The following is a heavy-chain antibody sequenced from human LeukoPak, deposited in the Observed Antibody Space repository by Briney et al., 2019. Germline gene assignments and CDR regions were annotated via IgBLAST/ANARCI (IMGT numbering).Heavy chain of an antibody. CDR1: GFTFSIYW. V-gene: IGHV3-7*01. J-gene: IGHJ6*02. CDR2: INQDASEK. D-gene: IGHD2-2*01. CDR3: ARYCTTTSRYREGSTYYGMDV. Sequence: GGSLRLSCGASGFTFSIYWMTWVRQSPGKGLEWVANINQDASEKYYVDSVKGRVTISRDNARNSLYLEMNSLRAEDTATYYCARYCTTTSRYREGSTYYGMDVWGQGTTVTVSS.